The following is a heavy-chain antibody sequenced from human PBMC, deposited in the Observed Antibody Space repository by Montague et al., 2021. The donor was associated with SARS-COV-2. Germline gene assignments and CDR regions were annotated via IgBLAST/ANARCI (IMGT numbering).Heavy chain of an antibody. D-gene: IGHD3-10*01. CDR3: ARGMIRGVTTPFDY. V-gene: IGHV4-39*02. J-gene: IGHJ4*02. Sequence: SETLSLTCSVSSGSIIGSGYYWGWIRQPPGKELEWIGNIYYSGTTYYNPSLQSRGTISVDTSKNRLSLRLSSVTAADTAVYFCARGMIRGVTTPFDYWGQGSQVTVSS. CDR1: SGSIIGSGYY. CDR2: IYYSGTT.